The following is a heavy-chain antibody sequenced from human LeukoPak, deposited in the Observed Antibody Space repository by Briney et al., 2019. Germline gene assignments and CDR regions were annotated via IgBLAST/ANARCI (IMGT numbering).Heavy chain of an antibody. J-gene: IGHJ4*02. V-gene: IGHV3-53*01. D-gene: IGHD3-22*01. CDR3: ARGSPNRYDSSGYFDY. CDR2: IYSGGST. CDR1: GLTVSSNS. Sequence: GGSLRLSCAASGLTVSSNSMSWVRQAPGKGLEWVSFIYSGGSTYYADSVKGRFTISRDNAKNSLYLQMNSLRAEDTAVYYCARGSPNRYDSSGYFDYWGQGTLVTVSS.